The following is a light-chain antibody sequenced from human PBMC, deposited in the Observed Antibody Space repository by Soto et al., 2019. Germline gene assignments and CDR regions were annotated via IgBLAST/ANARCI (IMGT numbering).Light chain of an antibody. Sequence: VLTQSPATLSLSPGDSATLSCGDSQSVSSNLAWYQQKPGQAPRLLIYGVYTRAPGIPARFSGSGSGTEFTLTISSLQSEDFAVYCCQQYHSWPPRTCGQGTKVDIK. CDR1: QSVSSN. V-gene: IGKV3D-15*01. CDR3: QQYHSWPPRT. J-gene: IGKJ1*01. CDR2: GVY.